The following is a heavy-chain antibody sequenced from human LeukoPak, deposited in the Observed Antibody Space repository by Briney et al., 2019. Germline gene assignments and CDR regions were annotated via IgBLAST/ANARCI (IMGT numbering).Heavy chain of an antibody. CDR2: IYHSGSA. J-gene: IGHJ5*02. CDR1: GYSISSGYQ. V-gene: IGHV4-38-2*02. D-gene: IGHD2-2*01. CDR3: ARDPRWLTPDCTSTSCYENYFDP. Sequence: SETLSLTCGVSGYSISSGYQWAWIRQSPGKGLEWIGSIYHSGSAHYNPSLKSRVTIPVETSKNQFSLNMYSVTAADTAVYYCARDPRWLTPDCTSTSCYENYFDPWGQGTLVTVSS.